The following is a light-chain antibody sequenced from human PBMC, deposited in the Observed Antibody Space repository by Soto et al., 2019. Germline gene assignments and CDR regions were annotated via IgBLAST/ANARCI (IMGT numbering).Light chain of an antibody. J-gene: IGKJ3*01. Sequence: DIQMTQSPTSLSASVGDRVTITCRASQGIRNFVAWYQQKPGKAPKLLIYAASTLQSGVPSRFSGSGSGTDFTLTINSLQPEDVATYYCQKYNSVPVFGPGTKVEIK. CDR1: QGIRNF. CDR2: AAS. V-gene: IGKV1-27*01. CDR3: QKYNSVPV.